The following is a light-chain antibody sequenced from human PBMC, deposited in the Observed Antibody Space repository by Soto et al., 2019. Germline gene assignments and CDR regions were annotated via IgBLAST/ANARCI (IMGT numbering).Light chain of an antibody. CDR1: QSIGYY. Sequence: TEVTQSPSTLSASIGDRVTITGRASQSIGYYLTWYQQKKGKAPKVLIHAASSLQSGVPSRFSGSGYGTDFNLTISSLQTEDFATYYCQQSYGNPITFGQGTRVEIK. J-gene: IGKJ5*01. CDR3: QQSYGNPIT. V-gene: IGKV1-39*01. CDR2: AAS.